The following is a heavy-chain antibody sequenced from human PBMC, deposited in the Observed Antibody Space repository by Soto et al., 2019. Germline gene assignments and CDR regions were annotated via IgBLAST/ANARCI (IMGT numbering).Heavy chain of an antibody. V-gene: IGHV4-31*03. CDR2: IYYSGST. D-gene: IGHD6-13*01. CDR1: GGSISSGGYY. Sequence: SETLSLTCTVSGGSISSGGYYWSWIRQHPGKGLEWIGYIYYSGSTYYNPSLKSRVTISVDTSKNQFSLKLSSVTAADTAVYYCAPESVAAAGRIWFDPWGQGTLVTISS. J-gene: IGHJ5*02. CDR3: APESVAAAGRIWFDP.